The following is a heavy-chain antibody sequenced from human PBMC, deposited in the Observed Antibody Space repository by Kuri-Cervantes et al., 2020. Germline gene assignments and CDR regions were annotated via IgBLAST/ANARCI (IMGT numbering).Heavy chain of an antibody. CDR2: INTGNGNT. J-gene: IGHJ6*03. D-gene: IGHD4-17*01. Sequence: ASVKVSCKASGYTFTRYAMHWVRQAPGQRLEWMGWINTGNGNTKYSQNFQGRVTITTDESTSTAYMELSSLRSEDTAAYYCARGDLRDYYYYYMDVWGKGTTVTVSS. CDR3: ARGDLRDYYYYYMDV. CDR1: GYTFTRYA. V-gene: IGHV1-3*04.